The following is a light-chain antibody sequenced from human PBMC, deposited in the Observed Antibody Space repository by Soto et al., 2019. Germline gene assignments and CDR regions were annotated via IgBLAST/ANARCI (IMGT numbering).Light chain of an antibody. J-gene: IGKJ4*01. CDR3: LQDCSFPLT. V-gene: IGKV1-17*01. CDR2: AAS. CDR1: QGVSND. Sequence: IQMTQAPSALSASVGNRFTITCRASQGVSNDLGWYQQKPGQAPKRLIYAASSLHSGVPSRFSGSRSGTEFTLTISSLQPDDFATYYCLQDCSFPLTFGGGTKVDIK.